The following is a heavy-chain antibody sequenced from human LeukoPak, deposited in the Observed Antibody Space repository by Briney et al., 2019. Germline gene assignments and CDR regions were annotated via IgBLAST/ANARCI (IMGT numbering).Heavy chain of an antibody. CDR2: IGTAGDT. CDR3: ARGLRITMVRGVITTSYYYYYYGMDV. CDR1: GFTFISYD. D-gene: IGHD3-10*01. Sequence: GGSLRLSCAASGFTFISYDMHWVRQATGKGLEWVSAIGTAGDTYYPGSVKGRFTISRESAKISLYLQMNSLRAGDTAVYYCARGLRITMVRGVITTSYYYYYYGMDVWGQGTTVTVSS. J-gene: IGHJ6*02. V-gene: IGHV3-13*01.